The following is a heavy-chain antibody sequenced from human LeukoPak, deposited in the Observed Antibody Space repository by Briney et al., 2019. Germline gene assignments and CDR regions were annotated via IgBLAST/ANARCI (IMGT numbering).Heavy chain of an antibody. V-gene: IGHV3-48*01. CDR2: IRSSSSII. D-gene: IGHD2-21*01. Sequence: PGGSLRLSCAASGFTFSTYNMNWVRQAPGKGLEWVSYIRSSSSIIYYADSVKGRFTISRDNAKNALYLQMNSLRVEDTAVYYCARGGQQIAIVDYWGQGTLVTVSS. CDR3: ARGGQQIAIVDY. CDR1: GFTFSTYN. J-gene: IGHJ4*02.